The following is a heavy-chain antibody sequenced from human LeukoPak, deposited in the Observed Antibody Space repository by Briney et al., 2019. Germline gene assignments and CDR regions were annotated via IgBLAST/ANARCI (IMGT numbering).Heavy chain of an antibody. CDR2: ISYDGSIN. J-gene: IGHJ4*02. D-gene: IGHD2-15*01. CDR3: ARDRRYYSGGSCYFDYFFDY. V-gene: IGHV3-30-3*01. CDR1: GFTFNSYA. Sequence: GGSLRLSCTASGFTFNSYAVHWVRQAPGKGLEWVAVISYDGSINFYVASVKGRFTISRDNSKNTLYLQMNSLRAEDTALYFCARDRRYYSGGSCYFDYFFDYWGQGTLVTVSS.